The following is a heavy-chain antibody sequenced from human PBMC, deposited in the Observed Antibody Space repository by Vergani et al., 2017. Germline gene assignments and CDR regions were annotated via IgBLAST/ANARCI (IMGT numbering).Heavy chain of an antibody. CDR2: INPNSGGT. V-gene: IGHV1-2*02. D-gene: IGHD3-10*02. Sequence: QVQLVQSGAEVKKPGASVKVSCKASGYTFTGYYMHWVRQAPGQGLEWMGWINPNSGGTNYAQKFQGMVTMTRDTSISTAYMALSSLRYDDTAVYYRERGGSVTMLGDALGSCSGVYWDRATLVSVSS. CDR1: GYTFTGYY. J-gene: IGHJ4*02. CDR3: ERGGSVTMLGDALGSCSGVY.